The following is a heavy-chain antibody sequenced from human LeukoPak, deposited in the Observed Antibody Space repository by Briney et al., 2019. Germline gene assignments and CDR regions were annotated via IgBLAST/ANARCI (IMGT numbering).Heavy chain of an antibody. D-gene: IGHD1-26*01. CDR2: TYYRSKWRD. V-gene: IGHV6-1*01. CDR1: GDIVSSNSAV. CDR3: ARSGRYTLDY. Sequence: SQTLSLTCDISGDIVSSNSAVWNWIRQSPSRGLEWLGKTYYRSKWRDDSAVSVRGRVTITPDTSKNQFSLQLSSVTPEDTAVYYCARSGRYTLDYWGQGILVTVSS. J-gene: IGHJ4*02.